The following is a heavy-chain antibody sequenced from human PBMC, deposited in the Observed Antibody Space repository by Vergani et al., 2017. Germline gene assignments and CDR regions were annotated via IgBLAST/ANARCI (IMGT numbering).Heavy chain of an antibody. D-gene: IGHD3-22*01. CDR1: GGSISSYY. J-gene: IGHJ4*02. Sequence: QVQLQESGPGLVKPSETLSLTCTVSGGSISSYYWSWIRQPPGKGLEWIGYIYYSGSTNYNPSLKSRVTISVDTSKNQFSLTLSSVTAADTAVYYCAGLPPYYDDRSGYSLGGRDWGQGTLVTVSS. CDR2: IYYSGST. V-gene: IGHV4-59*01. CDR3: AGLPPYYDDRSGYSLGGRD.